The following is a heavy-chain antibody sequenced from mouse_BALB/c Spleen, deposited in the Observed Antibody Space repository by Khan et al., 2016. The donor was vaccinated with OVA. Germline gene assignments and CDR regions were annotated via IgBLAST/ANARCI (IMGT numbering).Heavy chain of an antibody. CDR2: INPHSGET. CDR1: GYSFTGYF. CDR3: ARIYGSDFDY. Sequence: VQLKQSGPELVKPGASVKISCTASGYSFTGYFMNWVMQSHGKSLEWIGRINPHSGETFYNQKFKGKATLTVDESSSTAQMELRSLASEDSAVYYCARIYGSDFDYWGQGNTLTVSS. J-gene: IGHJ2*01. V-gene: IGHV1-20*02. D-gene: IGHD1-1*01.